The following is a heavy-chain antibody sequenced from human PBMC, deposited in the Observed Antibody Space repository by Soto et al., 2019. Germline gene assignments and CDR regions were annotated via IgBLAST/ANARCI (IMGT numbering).Heavy chain of an antibody. J-gene: IGHJ6*02. CDR2: IGGSGGNT. Sequence: PGGSLRLSCAASGFTFSSYAMSWVRQAPGKGLEWVSTIGGSGGNTYYADSVKGRFPISRDNSKSTLYLQMNSLRAEDTAVYYCAKDEGGQWPRPQDVWGQGTTVTVAS. CDR3: AKDEGGQWPRPQDV. V-gene: IGHV3-23*01. CDR1: GFTFSSYA. D-gene: IGHD6-19*01.